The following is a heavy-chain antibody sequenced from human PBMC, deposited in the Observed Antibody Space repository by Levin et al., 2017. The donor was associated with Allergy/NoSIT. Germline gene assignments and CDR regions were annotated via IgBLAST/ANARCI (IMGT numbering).Heavy chain of an antibody. Sequence: ASETLSLTCAVSGGSFSDYYWSWIRQPPGKGLEWIGEIIHSGSTNYNPSLKNRVTISVDSSKNLFSLRLSSVTAADTAVYYCARLRTIAGFYPMDVWGQGITVTVSS. CDR2: IIHSGST. J-gene: IGHJ6*02. V-gene: IGHV4-34*12. CDR3: ARLRTIAGFYPMDV. D-gene: IGHD6-13*01. CDR1: GGSFSDYY.